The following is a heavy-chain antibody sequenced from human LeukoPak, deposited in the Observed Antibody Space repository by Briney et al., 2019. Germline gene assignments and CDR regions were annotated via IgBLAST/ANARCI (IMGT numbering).Heavy chain of an antibody. J-gene: IGHJ3*02. V-gene: IGHV3-74*01. CDR1: GFTFSTYW. CDR3: ARPETQYSSGLDGFDI. D-gene: IGHD6-19*01. Sequence: PGGSLRLSCAASGFTFSTYWMHWVRQAPGKGLVWVSRINSDGSRTTYADSVKGRFTISRDNAKNTLYLQMNILRTEDTAVYYCARPETQYSSGLDGFDIWGQGTMVTVSS. CDR2: INSDGSRT.